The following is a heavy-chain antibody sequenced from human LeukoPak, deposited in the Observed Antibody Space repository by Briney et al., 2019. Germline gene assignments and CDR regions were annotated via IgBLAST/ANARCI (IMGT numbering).Heavy chain of an antibody. CDR3: ARAGPREQLVH. J-gene: IGHJ4*02. CDR2: IWYDGSNK. Sequence: GRSLRLSCAASGFTFSSYGMHWVRQAPGKGLEWVAVIWYDGSNKYYADSVKGRFTISRDNSKNTLYLQMNSLRAEDTAVYCCARAGPREQLVHWGQGTLVTVSS. CDR1: GFTFSSYG. V-gene: IGHV3-33*01. D-gene: IGHD6-13*01.